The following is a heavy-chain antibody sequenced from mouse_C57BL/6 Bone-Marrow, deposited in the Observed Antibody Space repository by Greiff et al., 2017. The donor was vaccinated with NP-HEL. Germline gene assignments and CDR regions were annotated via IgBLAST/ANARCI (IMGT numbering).Heavy chain of an antibody. CDR1: GYTFTEYT. CDR3: ARHGDYFGSSYGYVDV. J-gene: IGHJ1*03. Sequence: VQLHQSGAELVKPGASVKLSCKASGYTFTEYTIHWVKQRSGQGLEWIGWFYPGSGSIKYNEKFKDKATLTADKSSSTVYMDLSRLTSEDAAVYLCARHGDYFGSSYGYVDVWGTGTTVTVSS. CDR2: FYPGSGSI. V-gene: IGHV1-62-2*01. D-gene: IGHD1-1*01.